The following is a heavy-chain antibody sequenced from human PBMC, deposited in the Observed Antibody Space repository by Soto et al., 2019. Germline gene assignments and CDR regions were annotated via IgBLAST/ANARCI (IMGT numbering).Heavy chain of an antibody. D-gene: IGHD3-9*01. J-gene: IGHJ6*02. V-gene: IGHV1-18*04. CDR3: ARGTLLRYFDWLLSPQLDYYYGMDV. Sequence: ASMEVSCKASGYTFTSYGISWVRQAPGQGLEWMGWISAYNGNTNYAQKLQGRVTMTTDTSTSTAYMELRSLRSEDTAVYYCARGTLLRYFDWLLSPQLDYYYGMDVWGQGTTVTSP. CDR1: GYTFTSYG. CDR2: ISAYNGNT.